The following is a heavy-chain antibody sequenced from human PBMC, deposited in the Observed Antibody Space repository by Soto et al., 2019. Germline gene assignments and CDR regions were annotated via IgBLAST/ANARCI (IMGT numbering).Heavy chain of an antibody. CDR1: GSPFTSYG. D-gene: IGHD6-19*01. Sequence: ASVEVSCKASGSPFTSYGISWVRQAPGQGLEWMGWISAYNGNTNYAQKLQGRVTMTTDTSTSTAYMELRSLRSDDTAVYYCARKTVAGEYYYYGMDVWGQGTTVTVSS. CDR3: ARKTVAGEYYYYGMDV. J-gene: IGHJ6*02. CDR2: ISAYNGNT. V-gene: IGHV1-18*01.